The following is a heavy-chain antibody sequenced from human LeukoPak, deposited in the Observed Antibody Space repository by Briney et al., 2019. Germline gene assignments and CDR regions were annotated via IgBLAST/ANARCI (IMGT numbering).Heavy chain of an antibody. CDR2: ISGSGGST. Sequence: GGSLRLSCAASGFTFSSYAMSWVRQAPGKGLEWVSAISGSGGSTYYADSVKGRFTISRDNSKNTLYLQMNSLRVEDTAGYYCAKSPVPYCSGGSCYGMDVWGQGTTVTVSS. V-gene: IGHV3-23*01. J-gene: IGHJ6*02. D-gene: IGHD2-15*01. CDR1: GFTFSSYA. CDR3: AKSPVPYCSGGSCYGMDV.